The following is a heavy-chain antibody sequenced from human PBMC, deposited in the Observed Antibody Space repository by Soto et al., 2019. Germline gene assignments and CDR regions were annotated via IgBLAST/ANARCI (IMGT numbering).Heavy chain of an antibody. Sequence: GASVKVSCKASGYTFTSYAMHWVRQAPGQRLEWMGWINAGNGNTKYSQKFQGRVTITRDTSASTAYMELSSLRSEDTAVYYCARDRIVLMVYADPFDYWGQGTLVTVSS. D-gene: IGHD2-8*01. CDR3: ARDRIVLMVYADPFDY. V-gene: IGHV1-3*01. CDR1: GYTFTSYA. J-gene: IGHJ4*02. CDR2: INAGNGNT.